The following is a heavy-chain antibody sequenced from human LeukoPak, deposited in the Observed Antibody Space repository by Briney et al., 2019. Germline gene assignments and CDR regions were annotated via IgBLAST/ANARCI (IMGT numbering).Heavy chain of an antibody. Sequence: SETLSLTCTVSGGSISSYYWSWIRQPPGKGLEWIGSIYYSGSTYYNPSLKSRVTISVDTSKNQFSLKLSSVTAADTAVYYCARSGYRSYGSGYLWDAFDIWGQGTMVTVSS. J-gene: IGHJ3*02. CDR1: GGSISSYY. D-gene: IGHD3-22*01. CDR2: IYYSGST. V-gene: IGHV4-59*05. CDR3: ARSGYRSYGSGYLWDAFDI.